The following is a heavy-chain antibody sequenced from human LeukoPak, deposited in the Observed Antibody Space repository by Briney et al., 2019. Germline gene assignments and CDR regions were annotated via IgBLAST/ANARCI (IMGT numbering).Heavy chain of an antibody. Sequence: PSETLSLTCTVSGGSISSYYWSWIRQPPGKGLEWIGYIYYSGSTNYNPSLKSRVTISVDTSKNQFSLKLSSVTAADTAVYYCARDPGRWMAGYSSSWHNWFDPWGQGTLVTVSS. CDR1: GGSISSYY. CDR2: IYYSGST. CDR3: ARDPGRWMAGYSSSWHNWFDP. V-gene: IGHV4-59*01. J-gene: IGHJ5*02. D-gene: IGHD6-13*01.